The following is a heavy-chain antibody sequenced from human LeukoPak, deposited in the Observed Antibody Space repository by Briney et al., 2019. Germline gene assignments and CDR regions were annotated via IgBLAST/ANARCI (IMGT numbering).Heavy chain of an antibody. CDR1: GYTFTSYG. CDR2: ISAYNGNT. Sequence: ASVKVSCKASGYTFTSYGISWVRQAPGQGLEWMGWISAYNGNTNYAQKLQGRVTMTTDTSTSTACMELRSLRSDDTAVYYCARVSYYYYDSSGYYDYWGQGTLVTVSS. CDR3: ARVSYYYYDSSGYYDY. V-gene: IGHV1-18*01. D-gene: IGHD3-22*01. J-gene: IGHJ4*02.